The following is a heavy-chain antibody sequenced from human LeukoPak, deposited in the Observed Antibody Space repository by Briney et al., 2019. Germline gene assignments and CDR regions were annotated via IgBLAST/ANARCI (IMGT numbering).Heavy chain of an antibody. Sequence: GGSLRLSCAASGFTFSSYAMHWVRQAPGKGLERVAVISYDGSNKYYADSVKGRFTISRDNSKNTLYLQMNSLRAEDTAVYYCARETLSSSWFHFDYWGQGTLVTVSS. J-gene: IGHJ4*02. V-gene: IGHV3-30*01. CDR1: GFTFSSYA. D-gene: IGHD6-13*01. CDR2: ISYDGSNK. CDR3: ARETLSSSWFHFDY.